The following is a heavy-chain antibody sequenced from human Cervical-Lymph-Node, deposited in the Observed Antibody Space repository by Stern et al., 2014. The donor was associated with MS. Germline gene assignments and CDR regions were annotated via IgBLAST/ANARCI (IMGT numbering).Heavy chain of an antibody. D-gene: IGHD2-21*02. CDR2: IWFDGTNE. CDR3: ATEKGAWSGDDCHVTFDS. Sequence: VQLVESGGGVIQPGRSLRLSCAASGFAFSRHGMHWVRQVPGKGREWGAVIWFDGTNEKYEDSVKGRFTISRDNSKNSLYLQMNNLRVEDTASYYCATEKGAWSGDDCHVTFDSWGQGTLGTVSS. V-gene: IGHV3-33*03. J-gene: IGHJ4*02. CDR1: GFAFSRHG.